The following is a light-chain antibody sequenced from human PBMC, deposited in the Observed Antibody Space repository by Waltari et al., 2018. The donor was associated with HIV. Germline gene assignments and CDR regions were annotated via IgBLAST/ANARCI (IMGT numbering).Light chain of an antibody. CDR1: SSDVGGYNF. V-gene: IGLV2-14*01. Sequence: QSALTQPASASGSPGQSITLPCTATSSDVGGYNFVSWYQHHPGKAPKLMIYEVSNRPSGVSNRFSGSKSGNTASLTISGLQAEDEADYYCSSYTSSSTRVFGGGTNLTVL. CDR2: EVS. J-gene: IGLJ3*02. CDR3: SSYTSSSTRV.